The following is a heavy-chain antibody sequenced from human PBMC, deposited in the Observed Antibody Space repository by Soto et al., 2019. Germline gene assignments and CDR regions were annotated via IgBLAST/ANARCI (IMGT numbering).Heavy chain of an antibody. V-gene: IGHV3-53*01. J-gene: IGHJ3*02. D-gene: IGHD6-6*01. CDR3: ARRKEYSSSSCAFDI. Sequence: GGSLRLSCAASGFTVSSYYMSWVRQAPGKGLEWVSVIYSGGSKYYAASVKGRFTISRDNSKNTRYLQMNSLRAADTAVYYCARRKEYSSSSCAFDIWGQGTMVTVSS. CDR2: IYSGGSK. CDR1: GFTVSSYY.